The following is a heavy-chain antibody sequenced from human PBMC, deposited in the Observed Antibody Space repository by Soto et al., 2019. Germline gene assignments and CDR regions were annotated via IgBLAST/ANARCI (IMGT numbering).Heavy chain of an antibody. CDR3: AKARPRLTQNFLDVY. CDR1: GYTFTDHG. V-gene: IGHV1-18*01. D-gene: IGHD3-9*01. Sequence: QIQLVQSGAEVKKPGASVKVSCKASGYTFTDHGISWVRQAPGQGFEWMGWISAYNDYTAYAQKFQGRVKMTTDKYTNTAYMELRSLTSDDTAVYYCAKARPRLTQNFLDVYWGQGTLVTVSS. CDR2: ISAYNDYT. J-gene: IGHJ4*02.